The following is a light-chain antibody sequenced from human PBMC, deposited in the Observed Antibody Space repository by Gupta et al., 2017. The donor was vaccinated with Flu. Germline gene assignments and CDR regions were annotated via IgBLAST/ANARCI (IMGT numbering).Light chain of an antibody. Sequence: PGTLSLSPGEAATLSCRASQRATIAWYQQKPGQAPRLLIYGAYHRAAGIPDRFSGSGSGTDFILTISRLEPEDVAVYYCQQYVTSPPGVTFGPGTKVDVK. CDR3: QQYVTSPPGVT. CDR1: QRAT. V-gene: IGKV3-20*01. J-gene: IGKJ3*01. CDR2: GAY.